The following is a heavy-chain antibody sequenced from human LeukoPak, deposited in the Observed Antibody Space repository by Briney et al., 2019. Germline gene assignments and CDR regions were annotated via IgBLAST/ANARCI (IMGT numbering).Heavy chain of an antibody. CDR3: ARVRGSTVTKGYVSGSPPYYMDV. CDR2: VFYSGST. CDR1: GGSISSSSYY. Sequence: ASETLSLTCTVSGGSISSSSYYWGWIRQPPGKGLEWIGSVFYSGSTYYNPSLKSRVTISVDTSRNQFSLKLSSVTAADTAVYSCARVRGSTVTKGYVSGSPPYYMDVWGKGTTVTVPS. J-gene: IGHJ6*03. D-gene: IGHD4-17*01. V-gene: IGHV4-39*07.